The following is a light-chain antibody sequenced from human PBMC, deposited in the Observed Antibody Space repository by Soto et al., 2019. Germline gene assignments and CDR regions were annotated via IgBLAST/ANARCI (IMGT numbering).Light chain of an antibody. CDR2: TTS. CDR1: QNIDIY. J-gene: IGKJ2*01. CDR3: HQSYITPPA. Sequence: DVQMTQSPSSLSASVGDRVTITCRASQNIDIYLNWYQQKPGRPPKLLIYTTSRLQSGVPTRFSGSGSGTDFTLTISNLQPEDFATYSCHQSYITPPAFGQGTKVGIK. V-gene: IGKV1-39*01.